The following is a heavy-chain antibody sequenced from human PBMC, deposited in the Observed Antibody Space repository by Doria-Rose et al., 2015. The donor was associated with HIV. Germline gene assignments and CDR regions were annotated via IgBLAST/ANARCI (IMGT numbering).Heavy chain of an antibody. J-gene: IGHJ4*02. CDR1: GVSLSSPGMG. Sequence: SGPVLVKPTETLTLTCTVSGVSLSSPGMGVSWIRQPPGKALEWLANIFSDDERSYITSLKSRLTISRCTSKRQVVLTMTDMDPVDTATYYCARIKSSRWYHKYYFDFWGQGTLVIVSA. CDR2: IFSDDER. D-gene: IGHD6-13*01. V-gene: IGHV2-26*01. CDR3: ARIKSSRWYHKYYFDF.